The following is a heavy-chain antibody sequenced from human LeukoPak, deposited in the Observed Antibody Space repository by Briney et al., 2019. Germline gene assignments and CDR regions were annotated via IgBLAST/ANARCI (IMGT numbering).Heavy chain of an antibody. Sequence: ASVKVSCKASGYTFTSYYMYWVRQAPGHALEWMGIINPSGGSAIYAQKFRGRVTMTRDMSTSTVYMELSSLRSEDMAVYYCARRGGSTNFDYWGQGTLVTVSS. J-gene: IGHJ4*02. CDR3: ARRGGSTNFDY. CDR2: INPSGGSA. V-gene: IGHV1-46*01. D-gene: IGHD1-26*01. CDR1: GYTFTSYY.